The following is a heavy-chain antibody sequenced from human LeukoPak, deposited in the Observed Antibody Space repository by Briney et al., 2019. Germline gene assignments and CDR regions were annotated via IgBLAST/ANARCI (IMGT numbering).Heavy chain of an antibody. Sequence: GGSLRLSCAASGFTFSRYWMSWVRQAPGKGLEWVANIKQDGSEKYYVDSVKGRFTISRDNAKNSPYLQMNSLRAEDTAVYYCARDDYSSSDYWGQGTLVTVSS. D-gene: IGHD6-6*01. CDR1: GFTFSRYW. CDR3: ARDDYSSSDY. J-gene: IGHJ4*02. V-gene: IGHV3-7*03. CDR2: IKQDGSEK.